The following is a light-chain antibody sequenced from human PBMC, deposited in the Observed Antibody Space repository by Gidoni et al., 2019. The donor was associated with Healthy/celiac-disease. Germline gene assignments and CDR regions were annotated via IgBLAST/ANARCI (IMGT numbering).Light chain of an antibody. V-gene: IGKV1-39*01. CDR2: AAS. Sequence: DIQMTQSPSSLSASVGDRVTITCRASKSISSYLNWYQQKPGKAPKLLIYAASSLQSGVPSRFSGSGSGTDFTLTISSLQPEDFATYYCQQSYSTQHTFGGGTKVEIK. J-gene: IGKJ4*01. CDR1: KSISSY. CDR3: QQSYSTQHT.